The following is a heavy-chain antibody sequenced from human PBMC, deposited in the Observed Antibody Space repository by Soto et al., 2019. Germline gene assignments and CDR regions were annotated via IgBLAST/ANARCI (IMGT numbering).Heavy chain of an antibody. CDR2: IYYSGST. V-gene: IGHV4-30-4*01. Sequence: SETLSLTCTVSGGSISSGDYYWSWIRQPPGKGLEWIGYIYYSGSTYYNPSLKSRVTISVDTSKNQFSLKLSSVTAADTAVYYCATQEVGGSYVYTFDPWGQGTLVTVS. CDR3: ATQEVGGSYVYTFDP. CDR1: GGSISSGDYY. J-gene: IGHJ5*02. D-gene: IGHD1-26*01.